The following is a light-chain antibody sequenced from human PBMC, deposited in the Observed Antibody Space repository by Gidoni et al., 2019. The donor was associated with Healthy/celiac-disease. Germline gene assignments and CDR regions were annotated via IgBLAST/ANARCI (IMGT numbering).Light chain of an antibody. CDR1: QDISNY. CDR2: DAS. Sequence: DIQMTQSPSSLSASVGDRGTITCQASQDISNYLNWYQQKPGKAPKLLIYDASNLATGVPSRFSGSGSGTYFTFTISSLQPEDIATYYCQHYDNLPLTFGGGTKVEIK. J-gene: IGKJ4*01. CDR3: QHYDNLPLT. V-gene: IGKV1-33*01.